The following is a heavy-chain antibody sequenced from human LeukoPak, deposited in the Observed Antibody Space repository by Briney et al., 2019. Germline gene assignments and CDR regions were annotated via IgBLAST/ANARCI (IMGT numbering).Heavy chain of an antibody. CDR3: ASGTDSRKLGY. V-gene: IGHV4-34*01. D-gene: IGHD3-22*01. Sequence: SETLSLTCAASGDSLSGHYWDWIRQPPGKGLEWIGEIHAIEGTNYNPSLRSRVTVSLDTSKNQFSLRMTSVTAAGTAVYYCASGTDSRKLGYWGQGTLVTVSS. J-gene: IGHJ4*02. CDR2: IHAIEGT. CDR1: GDSLSGHY.